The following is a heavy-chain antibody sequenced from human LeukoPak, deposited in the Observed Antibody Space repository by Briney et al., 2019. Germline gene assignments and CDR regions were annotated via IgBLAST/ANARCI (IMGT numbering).Heavy chain of an antibody. Sequence: ASVKVSCKASGYTFTSYDINWVRQATGQGLEWMGWMNPNSGNTGYAQKFQGRVTTTRNTSISTAYMELSSLRSEDTAVYYCARVFFPHYYDSSRKYYFDYWGQGTLVTVSS. V-gene: IGHV1-8*01. CDR1: GYTFTSYD. CDR3: ARVFFPHYYDSSRKYYFDY. CDR2: MNPNSGNT. J-gene: IGHJ4*02. D-gene: IGHD3-22*01.